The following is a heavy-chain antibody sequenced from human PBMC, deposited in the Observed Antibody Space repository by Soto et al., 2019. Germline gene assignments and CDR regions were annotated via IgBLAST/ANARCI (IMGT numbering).Heavy chain of an antibody. Sequence: GGSLRLSCTASGFTFNSYAMNWVRQAPGKALEYVSAISATGGHTYYADSVEGRFTISRDNSKNTLYLQMNSLRADDTAVYFCAKGRGTPYYFDYWGQGTLVTVSS. V-gene: IGHV3-23*01. J-gene: IGHJ4*02. CDR1: GFTFNSYA. CDR3: AKGRGTPYYFDY. CDR2: ISATGGHT. D-gene: IGHD2-15*01.